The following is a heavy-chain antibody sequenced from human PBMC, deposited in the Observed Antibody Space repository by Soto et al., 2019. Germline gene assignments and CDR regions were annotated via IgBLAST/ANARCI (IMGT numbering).Heavy chain of an antibody. V-gene: IGHV3-30*19. CDR2: ISKDGLDR. D-gene: IGHD6-19*01. CDR3: ASPREGQWLVFDH. Sequence: QPGGSLRLSCVVSGFTFSDFGMHWVRQCPGEGLAWVASISKDGLDRYYSESVKGRFTISRDGYKNTVFLQMNSLKVEDTAAYFCASPREGQWLVFDHWGQRTLVTVSS. CDR1: GFTFSDFG. J-gene: IGHJ4*02.